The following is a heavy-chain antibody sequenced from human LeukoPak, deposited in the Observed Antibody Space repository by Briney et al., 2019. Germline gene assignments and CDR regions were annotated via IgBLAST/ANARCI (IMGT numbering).Heavy chain of an antibody. CDR2: INHSGST. CDR3: ARGAFVWQLVPRDWFDP. V-gene: IGHV4-34*01. Sequence: SETLSLTCAVYGGSFSGYYWSWIRQPPGKGLEWIGEINHSGSTNYNPSLKSRVTISVDTSKNQFSLKLSSVTAADTAVYYCARGAFVWQLVPRDWFDPWGQGTLVTVSS. D-gene: IGHD6-6*01. J-gene: IGHJ5*02. CDR1: GGSFSGYY.